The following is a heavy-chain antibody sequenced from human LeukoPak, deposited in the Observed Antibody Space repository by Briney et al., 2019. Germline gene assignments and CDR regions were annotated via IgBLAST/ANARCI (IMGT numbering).Heavy chain of an antibody. J-gene: IGHJ5*02. D-gene: IGHD6-13*01. V-gene: IGHV5-10-1*01. Sequence: GESLKISCKGSGYSFTNYWINWVRQMPGKGLEWMGTIDPSDSYTKYSPSFQGHVTISADKSISTAYLQWSSLRALDTAMYYCASYSTSGNWFDPWGQGTLVTVSS. CDR3: ASYSTSGNWFDP. CDR1: GYSFTNYW. CDR2: IDPSDSYT.